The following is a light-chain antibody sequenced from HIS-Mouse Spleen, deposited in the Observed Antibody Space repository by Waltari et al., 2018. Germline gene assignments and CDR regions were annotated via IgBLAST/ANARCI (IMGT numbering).Light chain of an antibody. Sequence: SYELTQPPSVSVPPGKPASITCSGVESGDKYAWWYQQKPGQSPVLVIYQDSKRPSGIPERFSGSNSGNTATLTISGTQAMDEADYYCQAWDSSTVVFGGGTKLTVL. CDR3: QAWDSSTVV. CDR2: QDS. CDR1: ESGDKY. V-gene: IGLV3-1*01. J-gene: IGLJ2*01.